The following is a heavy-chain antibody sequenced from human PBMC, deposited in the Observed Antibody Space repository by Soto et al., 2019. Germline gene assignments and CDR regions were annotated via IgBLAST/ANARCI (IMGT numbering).Heavy chain of an antibody. CDR1: GFTVSSNY. J-gene: IGHJ6*02. CDR2: IYSGGST. V-gene: IGHV3-53*01. Sequence: GESLKISCAASGFTVSSNYMSWVRQAPGKGLEWVSVIYSGGSTYYADSVKGRFTISRDNSKNTLYLQMNSLRAEDTAVYYCARGYNWNYVSYYYGMDVWGQGTTVTVSS. D-gene: IGHD1-7*01. CDR3: ARGYNWNYVSYYYGMDV.